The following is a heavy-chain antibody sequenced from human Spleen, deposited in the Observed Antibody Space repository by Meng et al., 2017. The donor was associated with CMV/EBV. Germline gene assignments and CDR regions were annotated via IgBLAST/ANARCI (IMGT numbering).Heavy chain of an antibody. J-gene: IGHJ4*02. Sequence: IRLKESGPPLVKPTPTLTLTGTFSGFSVSTSGVGLGWIRQPPGKALEWLALIYWDDDRRYSPSLKSRLTITKDTSKNQVVLTMTNMDPVDTATYYCAHGFWGSRYFDYWGQGTLVTVSS. CDR1: GFSVSTSGVG. CDR2: IYWDDDR. CDR3: AHGFWGSRYFDY. V-gene: IGHV2-5*02. D-gene: IGHD3-10*01.